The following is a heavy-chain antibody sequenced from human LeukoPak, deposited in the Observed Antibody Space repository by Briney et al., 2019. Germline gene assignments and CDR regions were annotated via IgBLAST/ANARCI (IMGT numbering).Heavy chain of an antibody. CDR1: GGSISSSSYY. CDR2: IYYSGGT. J-gene: IGHJ3*02. Sequence: PSETLSLTCTVSGGSISSSSYYWGWIRQPPGKGLEWIGSIYYSGGTYYNPSLKSRVTISVDTSKNQFSLKLSSVTAADTAVYYCARRRDKRYYYDSSGDRGAFDIWGQGTMVTVSS. V-gene: IGHV4-39*07. CDR3: ARRRDKRYYYDSSGDRGAFDI. D-gene: IGHD3-22*01.